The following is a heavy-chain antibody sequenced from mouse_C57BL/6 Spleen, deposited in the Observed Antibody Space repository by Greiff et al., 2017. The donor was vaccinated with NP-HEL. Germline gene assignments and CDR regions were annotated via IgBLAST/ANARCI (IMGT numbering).Heavy chain of an antibody. J-gene: IGHJ2*01. Sequence: QVQLQQPGAELVMPGASVKLSCKASGYTFTSYWMHWVKQRPGQGLEWIGEIDPSDSYTNYNQKFKGKSTLTVDKSSSTAYMQLSSLTSEDSAVYYCARGYYGSLWYFDYWGQGTTLTVSS. CDR1: GYTFTSYW. CDR2: IDPSDSYT. V-gene: IGHV1-69*01. CDR3: ARGYYGSLWYFDY. D-gene: IGHD1-1*01.